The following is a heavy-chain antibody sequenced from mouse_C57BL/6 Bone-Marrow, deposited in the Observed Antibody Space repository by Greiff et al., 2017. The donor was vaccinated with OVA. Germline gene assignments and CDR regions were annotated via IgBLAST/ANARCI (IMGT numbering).Heavy chain of an antibody. CDR1: GYTFTSYW. CDR2: IDPSDSYT. CDR3: ARGVLRPYYYAMEY. V-gene: IGHV1-69*01. D-gene: IGHD1-2*01. J-gene: IGHJ4*01. Sequence: QVQLQQPGAELVMPGASVKLSCKASGYTFTSYWMHWVKQRPGQGLEWIGEIDPSDSYTYYNQQFKGKSTLTVDKYSSTAYMQLSSRTSEDSAVYYCARGVLRPYYYAMEYWGKGTSVTVSS.